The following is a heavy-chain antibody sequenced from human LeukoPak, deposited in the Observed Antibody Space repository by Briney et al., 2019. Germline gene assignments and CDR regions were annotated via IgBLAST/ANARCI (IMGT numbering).Heavy chain of an antibody. D-gene: IGHD3-10*01. CDR1: GFTFSSYA. J-gene: IGHJ4*02. CDR2: ISSNGGST. CDR3: ARVEGYGSGSYTD. V-gene: IGHV3-64*01. Sequence: GGPLRLSCAASGFTFSSYAMHWVRQAPGKGLEYVSAISSNGGSTYYANSVKGRFTISRDNSKNTLYLQMGSLRAEDMAVYYCARVEGYGSGSYTDWGQGTLVTVSS.